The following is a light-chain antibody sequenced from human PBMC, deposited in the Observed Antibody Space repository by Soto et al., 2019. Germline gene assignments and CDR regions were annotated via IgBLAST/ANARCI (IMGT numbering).Light chain of an antibody. CDR3: QQYGASPLT. V-gene: IGKV3-20*01. J-gene: IGKJ4*01. CDR2: GAS. CDR1: QSVSRDY. Sequence: EIVLTQSPATLSLSPGERATLSCRASQSVSRDYLAWYQQKPGQAPRLLISGASSRATGIPDRFSGSGSGTDFTLTISSLEPEDFAVYYCQQYGASPLTFGGGTKVEIK.